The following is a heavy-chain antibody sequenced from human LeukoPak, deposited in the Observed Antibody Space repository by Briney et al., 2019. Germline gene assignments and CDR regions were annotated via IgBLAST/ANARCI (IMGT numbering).Heavy chain of an antibody. CDR1: GFTFSSYG. J-gene: IGHJ4*02. Sequence: GGSLRLSCAASGFTFSSYGMEWVRRAPGKWLEWVSAISGGGDITYYAGSVKGRFTISRDNSKNTLYLQVSSLRADDTAVYYCAKAHSGSFYSGIHWGQGTLVTVSS. CDR3: AKAHSGSFYSGIH. D-gene: IGHD1-26*01. V-gene: IGHV3-23*01. CDR2: ISGGGDIT.